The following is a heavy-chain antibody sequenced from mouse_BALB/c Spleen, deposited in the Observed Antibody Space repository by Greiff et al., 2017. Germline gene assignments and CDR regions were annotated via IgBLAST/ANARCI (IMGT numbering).Heavy chain of an antibody. CDR1: GYSITSGYY. D-gene: IGHD1-2*01. CDR3: AKFITTNYYAMDY. CDR2: ISYDGSN. J-gene: IGHJ4*01. V-gene: IGHV3-6*02. Sequence: ESGPGLVKPSQSLSLTCSVTGYSITSGYYWNWIRQFPGNKLEWMGYISYDGSNNYNPSLKNRISITRDTSKNQFFLKLNSVTTEDTATYYCAKFITTNYYAMDYWGQGTSVTVSS.